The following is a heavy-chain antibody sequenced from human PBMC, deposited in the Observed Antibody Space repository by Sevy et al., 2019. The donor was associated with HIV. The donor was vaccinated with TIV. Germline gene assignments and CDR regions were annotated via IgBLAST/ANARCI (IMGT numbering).Heavy chain of an antibody. J-gene: IGHJ4*02. V-gene: IGHV3-11*01. D-gene: IGHD3-9*01. Sequence: GGSLRLSCAASGFTFSDYYMSWIRQAPGKGLEWVSYISSSGSTIYYADSVKGRFTISRDNAKNSLYLQMNSLRAEYTAVYYCARDLSDILSCYYYPPHDWGQGTLVTVSS. CDR3: ARDLSDILSCYYYPPHD. CDR2: ISSSGSTI. CDR1: GFTFSDYY.